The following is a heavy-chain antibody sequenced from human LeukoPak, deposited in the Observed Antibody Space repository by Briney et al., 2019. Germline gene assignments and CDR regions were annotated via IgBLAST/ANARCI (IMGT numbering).Heavy chain of an antibody. V-gene: IGHV3-9*01. J-gene: IGHJ5*02. CDR3: AKGLTIFGAAAPFDP. CDR1: GFTFDDYA. D-gene: IGHD3-3*01. CDR2: ISWNSGSI. Sequence: GGSLRLSCAASGFTFDDYAMHWVRQAPGKGLEWVSGISWNSGSIGYADSVKGRFTISRDNAKNSLYLQMNSLRAEDTALYYCAKGLTIFGAAAPFDPWGQGTLVTVSS.